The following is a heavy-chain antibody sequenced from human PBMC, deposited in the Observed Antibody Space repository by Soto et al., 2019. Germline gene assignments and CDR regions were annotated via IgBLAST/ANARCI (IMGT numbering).Heavy chain of an antibody. J-gene: IGHJ4*02. V-gene: IGHV3-23*01. CDR1: GLTFSSYA. D-gene: IGHD3-3*01. CDR3: AKSPIFGVVIIPYFDY. Sequence: PGGSLRLSCAASGLTFSSYAMSWVRQAPGKGLEWVSAISGSGGSTYYADSVKGRFTISRDNSKNTLYLQMNSLRAEDTAVYCCAKSPIFGVVIIPYFDYWGQGTLVTVSS. CDR2: ISGSGGST.